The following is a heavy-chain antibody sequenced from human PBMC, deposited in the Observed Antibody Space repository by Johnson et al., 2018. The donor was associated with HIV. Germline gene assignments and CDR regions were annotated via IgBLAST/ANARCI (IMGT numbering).Heavy chain of an antibody. CDR3: ARSMTTVTVAFDI. CDR1: GFTFSTYG. V-gene: IGHV3-30*19. J-gene: IGHJ3*02. D-gene: IGHD4-17*01. Sequence: QMQLVESGGGVVQPGRSLRLSCPASGFTFSTYGMHWVRQAPGEGLEWVALISYDESNKYYADTVKGQFTISRDNSKKTLYLQMNSLRAEDTAVYYCARSMTTVTVAFDIWGQGTMVTVSS. CDR2: ISYDESNK.